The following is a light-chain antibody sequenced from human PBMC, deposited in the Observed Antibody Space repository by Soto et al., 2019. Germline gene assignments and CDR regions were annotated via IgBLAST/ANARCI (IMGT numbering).Light chain of an antibody. CDR3: QQHYTYPVT. J-gene: IGKJ4*01. V-gene: IGKV4-1*01. Sequence: DIVMTQSPQSLPVSLGAGATINCKSSQSLFASPNNNNYLPWFQQKPGRPPKLLIYGASTLQSGVPDRFSGSGSGTDFTLTITSLQAEDVAAYYCQQHYTYPVTFGGGTKVDIK. CDR2: GAS. CDR1: QSLFASPNNNNY.